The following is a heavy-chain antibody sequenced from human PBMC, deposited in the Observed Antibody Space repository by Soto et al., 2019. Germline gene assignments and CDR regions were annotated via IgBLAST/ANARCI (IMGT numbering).Heavy chain of an antibody. CDR3: ASSVFC. V-gene: IGHV4-31*03. CDR1: GGSISSGGYY. J-gene: IGHJ4*02. Sequence: QVQLQESGPGLVKPSQTLSLTCTVSGGSISSGGYYWNWIRQHPGKGLEWIGYSYYSGTTYYNPTLKCRVTISLDTSKNQSSLKLSSVKAADTAVYYCASSVFCCGQGTVVNVS. D-gene: IGHD3-10*02. CDR2: SYYSGTT.